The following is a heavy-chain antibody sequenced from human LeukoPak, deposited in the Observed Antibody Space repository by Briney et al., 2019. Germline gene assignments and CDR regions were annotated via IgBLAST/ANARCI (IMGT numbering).Heavy chain of an antibody. V-gene: IGHV4-4*02. CDR1: GGSISSSNW. D-gene: IGHD3-22*01. CDR2: IYHSGST. J-gene: IGHJ4*02. CDR3: ARADYYDSSGYLKSVY. Sequence: SETLSLTCAVSGGSISSSNWWSWVRQFPGTGLEWIGEIYHSGSTNYNPSLKSRVTISVDKSKNQFSLRLSSVTAADTAVDYCARADYYDSSGYLKSVYWGQGTLVTVSS.